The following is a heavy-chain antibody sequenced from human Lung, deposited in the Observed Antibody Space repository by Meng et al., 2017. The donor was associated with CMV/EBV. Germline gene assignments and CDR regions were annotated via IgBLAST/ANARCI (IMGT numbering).Heavy chain of an antibody. V-gene: IGHV1-2*02. CDR2: INPNSGGT. CDR3: ARSSRADRYDAFDI. Sequence: SVXVSXXASGYTFTGYYMHWVRQAPGQGLEWMGWINPNSGGTNYAQKFQGRVTMTRDTSISTAYMELSRLRSDDTAVYYCARSSRADRYDAFDIWGQGTMVXVSS. J-gene: IGHJ3*02. CDR1: GYTFTGYY. D-gene: IGHD2-2*01.